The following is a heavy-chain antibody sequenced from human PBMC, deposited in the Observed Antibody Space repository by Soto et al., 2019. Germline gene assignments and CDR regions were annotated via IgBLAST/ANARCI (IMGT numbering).Heavy chain of an antibody. Sequence: ASVKVSCKASGYTFTSYGISWVRQAPGQGLEWMGWISAYNGNTNYAQKLQGRVTMTTDTSTSTAYMELRSLRSDDTAVYYCASREVLGPVVPAVKNSDHHYYAMDVWGQGTTVTVSS. V-gene: IGHV1-18*01. CDR2: ISAYNGNT. CDR1: GYTFTSYG. CDR3: ASREVLGPVVPAVKNSDHHYYAMDV. D-gene: IGHD2-2*01. J-gene: IGHJ6*02.